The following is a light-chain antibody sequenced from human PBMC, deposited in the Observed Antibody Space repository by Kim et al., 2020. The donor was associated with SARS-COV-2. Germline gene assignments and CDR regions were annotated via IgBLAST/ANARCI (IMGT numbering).Light chain of an antibody. CDR2: GVS. Sequence: GQSIIISCTGTSSDVGGYTYVSWYQQHTGKAPKLMIYGVSNRPSGVSNRFSGSKSGTTASLTISGLQAEDEADYYCSSYTTSTSVVFGGGTQLTVL. CDR3: SSYTTSTSVV. V-gene: IGLV2-14*03. J-gene: IGLJ2*01. CDR1: SSDVGGYTY.